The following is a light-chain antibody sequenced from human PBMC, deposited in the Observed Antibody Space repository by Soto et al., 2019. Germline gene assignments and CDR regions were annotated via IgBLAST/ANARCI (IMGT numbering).Light chain of an antibody. CDR1: QSVSSN. CDR3: QQYNNWPRT. CDR2: GAS. Sequence: EIVMTPSPATLSVSPGERAPLSCRASQSVSSNLAWYQQKPGQAPRLLIYGASTRATGIPARFSGSGSGTEFTLTISSLQSEDFAVYYCQQYNNWPRTFGQGTKVDIK. J-gene: IGKJ1*01. V-gene: IGKV3-15*01.